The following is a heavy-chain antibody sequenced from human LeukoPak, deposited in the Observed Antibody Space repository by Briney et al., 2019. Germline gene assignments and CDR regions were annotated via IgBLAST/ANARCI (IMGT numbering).Heavy chain of an antibody. V-gene: IGHV4-61*01. Sequence: SQTPSLTCTVSGASVSRGYYYWSWIRQSPGKGLEWIGNIYYSGSTNYNPSLKSRVTISSDTSKNQFSLKLSSVTAADTAVYFCARDRGWEVLDFWGQGTLVTVSS. CDR1: GASVSRGYYY. D-gene: IGHD1-26*01. CDR3: ARDRGWEVLDF. J-gene: IGHJ4*02. CDR2: IYYSGST.